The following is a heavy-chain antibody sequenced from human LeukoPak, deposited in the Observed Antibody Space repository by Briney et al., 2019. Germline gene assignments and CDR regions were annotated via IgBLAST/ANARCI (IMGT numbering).Heavy chain of an antibody. CDR2: ISSSGSTI. CDR1: GFTFSSYE. V-gene: IGHV3-48*03. CDR3: ARDRSYYDSSGYY. J-gene: IGHJ4*02. D-gene: IGHD3-22*01. Sequence: GGSLRLSCAASGFTFSSYEMNWVRQTPGKGLEWVSYISSSGSTIYYADSVKGRFTVSRDNAKNSLYLQMNSLRAEDTAVYYCARDRSYYDSSGYYWGQGTLVTVSS.